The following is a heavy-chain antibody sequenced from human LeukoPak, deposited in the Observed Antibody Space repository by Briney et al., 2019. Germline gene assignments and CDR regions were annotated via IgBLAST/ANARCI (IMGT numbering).Heavy chain of an antibody. V-gene: IGHV1-69*13. CDR3: ARVHPDWYFDL. J-gene: IGHJ2*01. CDR1: GGTFSSYA. Sequence: GASVKVSCKASGGTFSSYAISWVRQAPGQGLEWMEGIIPIFGTANYAQKFQGRVTITADESTGTAYMELSSLRSEDTAVYYCARVHPDWYFDLWGRGTLVTVSS. CDR2: IIPIFGTA.